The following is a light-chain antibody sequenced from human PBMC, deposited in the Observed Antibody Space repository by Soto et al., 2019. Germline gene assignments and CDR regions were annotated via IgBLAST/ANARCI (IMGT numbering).Light chain of an antibody. CDR2: AAS. V-gene: IGKV1-8*01. J-gene: IGKJ5*01. CDR3: QQYYSYPLT. CDR1: QGISSY. Sequence: AIRMTQSPSSFSASTGDRVTITCPASQGISSYLAWYQQKPGKAPKLLIYAASTLQSGVPSRFSGSGSGTDFTLTISCLQPEDFATYYCQQYYSYPLTFGQGTRLEIK.